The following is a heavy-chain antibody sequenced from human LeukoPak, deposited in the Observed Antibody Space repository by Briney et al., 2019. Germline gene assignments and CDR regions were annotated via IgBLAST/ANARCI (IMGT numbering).Heavy chain of an antibody. CDR3: ARVSPTTEGFDY. CDR2: ILPPQEIE. J-gene: IGHJ4*02. V-gene: IGHV1-69*04. D-gene: IGHD4-17*01. Sequence: GASVKVSCKTSGDTLNNYAVTWVRQAPGRGLEWMGKILPPQEIEDYAQKFQDRVTMTADRSTNTVYMELSSLTSEDTATYYCARVSPTTEGFDYWGQGTLVIVSS. CDR1: GDTLNNYA.